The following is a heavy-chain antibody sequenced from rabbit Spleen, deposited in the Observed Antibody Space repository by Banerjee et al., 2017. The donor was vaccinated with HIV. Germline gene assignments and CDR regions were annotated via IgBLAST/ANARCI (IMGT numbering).Heavy chain of an antibody. V-gene: IGHV1S45*01. CDR3: ASADAGGYGGSTFNL. J-gene: IGHJ4*01. Sequence: QEQLVESGGDLVKPEGSLTLTCTASGFSFSSSYWICWVRQAPGKGLEWIACIYTGSSGSTYYASWAKGRFAISKASSTTVTLQMTSLTAADTATYFCASADAGGYGGSTFNLWGQGTLVTVS. CDR1: GFSFSSSYW. CDR2: IYTGSSGST. D-gene: IGHD4-2*01.